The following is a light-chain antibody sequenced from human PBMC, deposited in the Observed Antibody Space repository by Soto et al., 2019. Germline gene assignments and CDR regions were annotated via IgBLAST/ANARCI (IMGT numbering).Light chain of an antibody. V-gene: IGKV3-20*01. CDR2: GAY. J-gene: IGKJ5*01. CDR1: ESVSTN. CDR3: QQYGTSLT. Sequence: EIEXTHPQPNRALVPGERVTRSCRASESVSTNLAWYQQKAGKXPXXXIYGAYSRVTGTPQRLSGSGYGTDLTLTSRRLENEDSAVYYCQQYGTSLTFGQGTRLEI.